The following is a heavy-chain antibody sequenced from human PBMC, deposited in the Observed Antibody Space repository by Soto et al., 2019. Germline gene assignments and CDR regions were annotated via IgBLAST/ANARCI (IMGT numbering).Heavy chain of an antibody. CDR2: IYYSGST. V-gene: IGHV4-31*03. J-gene: IGHJ4*02. CDR3: ARDEASSGRFDY. Sequence: SETLSLTCTVSGGSISSGGYYWSWIRQHPGKGLEWIGYIYYSGSTYYNPSLKSRVTTSVDTSKNQFSLKLSSVTAADMAVYYCARDEASSGRFDYWGQGTLVTVSS. D-gene: IGHD6-19*01. CDR1: GGSISSGGYY.